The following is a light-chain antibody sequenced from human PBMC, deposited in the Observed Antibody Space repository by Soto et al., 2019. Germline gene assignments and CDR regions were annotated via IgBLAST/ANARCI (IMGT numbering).Light chain of an antibody. CDR1: SSDVGGYYY. V-gene: IGLV2-14*01. Sequence: QSALTQPASVSGSPGQSLTISCTGTSSDVGGYYYVSWYQQHPGNAPKLLIYEVINRPSGVSNRFSGSKSGNTASLTISGLQTEDEAAYYCSSYTSSSTWVFGGGTKLTVL. CDR3: SSYTSSSTWV. CDR2: EVI. J-gene: IGLJ3*02.